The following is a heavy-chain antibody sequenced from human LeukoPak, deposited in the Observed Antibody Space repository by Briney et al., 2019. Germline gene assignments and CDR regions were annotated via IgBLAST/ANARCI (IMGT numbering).Heavy chain of an antibody. CDR2: FDPEDGET. J-gene: IGHJ4*02. CDR1: GYTLTELS. CDR3: ARVSIPADSSGLFQN. D-gene: IGHD3-22*01. Sequence: ASVKVFCKVSGYTLTELSMHWVRQAPGKGLEWMGGFDPEDGETIYAQKFQGRVTMTEDTSTDTAYMELSSLRSEDTALYYCARVSIPADSSGLFQNWGQGILVTVSS. V-gene: IGHV1-24*01.